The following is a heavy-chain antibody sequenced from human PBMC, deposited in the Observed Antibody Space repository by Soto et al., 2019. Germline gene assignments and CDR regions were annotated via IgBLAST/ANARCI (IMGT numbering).Heavy chain of an antibody. Sequence: NPSETLSLTCTVSGGSISSYYWSWIRQPPGKGLEWIGYIYYSGSTNYNPSLKSRVTISVDTSKNQFSLKLSSVTAADTAVYYCAREGAAAGKKKYYYYDMDVWGQGTTVTVSS. CDR1: GGSISSYY. CDR2: IYYSGST. D-gene: IGHD6-13*01. V-gene: IGHV4-59*01. CDR3: AREGAAAGKKKYYYYDMDV. J-gene: IGHJ6*02.